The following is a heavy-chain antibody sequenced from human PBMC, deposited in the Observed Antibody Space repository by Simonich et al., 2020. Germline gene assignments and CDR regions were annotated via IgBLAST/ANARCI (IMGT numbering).Heavy chain of an antibody. CDR1: GGSISSYY. J-gene: IGHJ6*02. CDR3: ARSLGYYYYYYGMDV. Sequence: QVQLQESGPGLVKPSETLSLTCTVSGGSISSYYWSWIRQPPGKGLEWIGDNYYSGSTNYNPSLKSRGTISVDTSKNQFSLKLSSVTAADTAVYYCARSLGYYYYYYGMDVWGQGTTVTVSS. D-gene: IGHD1-26*01. V-gene: IGHV4-59*08. CDR2: NYYSGST.